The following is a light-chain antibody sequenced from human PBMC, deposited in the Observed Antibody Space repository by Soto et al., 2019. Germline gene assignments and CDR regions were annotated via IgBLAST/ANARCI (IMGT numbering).Light chain of an antibody. CDR2: WAS. V-gene: IGKV4-1*01. Sequence: DFVMTQSPDSLAVSLGERATINCKSSQSVLYSSNNKNYLAWYQQKPGQPPKLLIYWASTRESGVPDRFSGSGSGTDFTLTISRLEPEDFAVYYCQQYGSSPLTFGQGTKVDIK. CDR1: QSVLYSSNNKNY. CDR3: QQYGSSPLT. J-gene: IGKJ1*01.